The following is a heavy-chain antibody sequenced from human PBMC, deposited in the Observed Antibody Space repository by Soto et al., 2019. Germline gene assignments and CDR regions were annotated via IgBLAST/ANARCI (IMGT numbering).Heavy chain of an antibody. D-gene: IGHD1-1*01. J-gene: IGHJ4*02. Sequence: PGGSLRLSCAASGFTFSSYWRNWVRQAPGKGLEWVANINQDGNEDNLLDSVKGRFTISRDNAKNSLFLQMNSLRVDDTAVYYCARTGDGHHDFLDYWGQGALVTVYS. CDR3: ARTGDGHHDFLDY. V-gene: IGHV3-7*01. CDR1: GFTFSSYW. CDR2: INQDGNED.